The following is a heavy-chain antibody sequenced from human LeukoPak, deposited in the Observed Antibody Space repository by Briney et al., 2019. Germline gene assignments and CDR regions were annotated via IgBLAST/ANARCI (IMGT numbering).Heavy chain of an antibody. V-gene: IGHV4-4*02. CDR2: VSLEGLT. Sequence: PSGTLSLICGVSLGSITTINWWSWIRQFPGQGLQWIGEVSLEGLTNYNPSLSSRVTISLDRAKNHLPLHLSSATAADTDLYFCSSENAAISPFGYWGQGTLVTV. D-gene: IGHD6-25*01. J-gene: IGHJ4*02. CDR1: LGSITTINW. CDR3: SSENAAISPFGY.